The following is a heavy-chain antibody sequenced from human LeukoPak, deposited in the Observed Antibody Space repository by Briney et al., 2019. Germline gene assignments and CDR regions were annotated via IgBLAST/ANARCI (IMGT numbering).Heavy chain of an antibody. D-gene: IGHD6-13*01. J-gene: IGHJ4*02. Sequence: GGSLRLSCAASGFTFSTYAMSWVRQAPGKGPGWVSAISGSGDSTYYADSVKGRFTISRDNSKNTLYLQMNSLRAEDTAVYYCAKWKGIAEMPFDYWGQGTLVTVSS. CDR3: AKWKGIAEMPFDY. CDR2: ISGSGDST. V-gene: IGHV3-23*01. CDR1: GFTFSTYA.